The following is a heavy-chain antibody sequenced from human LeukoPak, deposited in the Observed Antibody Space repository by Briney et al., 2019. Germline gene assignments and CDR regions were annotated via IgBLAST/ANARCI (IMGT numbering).Heavy chain of an antibody. CDR3: AKDALARPYYYDSSGYYSVYYFDY. Sequence: GRSLRLSCAASRFTFDDYAMHWVRQAPGKGLEWVSGTSWNSGSIGYADSVKGRFTISRDNAKNSLYLQMNSLRAEDTALYYCAKDALARPYYYDSSGYYSVYYFDYWGQGTLVTVSS. J-gene: IGHJ4*02. D-gene: IGHD3-22*01. CDR1: RFTFDDYA. CDR2: TSWNSGSI. V-gene: IGHV3-9*01.